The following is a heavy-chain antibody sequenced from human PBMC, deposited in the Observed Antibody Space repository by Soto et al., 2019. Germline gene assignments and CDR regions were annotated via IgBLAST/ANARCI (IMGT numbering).Heavy chain of an antibody. CDR2: LIPIYDAP. J-gene: IGHJ6*02. V-gene: IGHV1-69*06. CDR1: GFTFNVYG. Sequence: QVQLVQSGAEVKNPGSSVKVSCKTSGFTFNVYGINWVRQAPGQGLEWMGGLIPIYDAPNYAQKFQDRVTITADKSTTTVYLELSRLTSEDTAVYFCARVRDPHPDHYGLDVWGQGTKVTVSS. CDR3: ARVRDPHPDHYGLDV.